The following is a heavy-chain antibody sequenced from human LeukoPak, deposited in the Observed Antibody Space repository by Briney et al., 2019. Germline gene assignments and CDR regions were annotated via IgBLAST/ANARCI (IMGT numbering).Heavy chain of an antibody. Sequence: PGGSLRLSCAASGFTFSSYTMNWVRQAPGKGLEWVSGITGNGGYTYYADSVKGRFTISRDNSRSTLYLQMNSPRAEDTAIYYCAKGTLQQFDYWGQGTLVTVSS. CDR2: ITGNGGYT. CDR3: AKGTLQQFDY. CDR1: GFTFSSYT. V-gene: IGHV3-23*01. J-gene: IGHJ4*02. D-gene: IGHD1-1*01.